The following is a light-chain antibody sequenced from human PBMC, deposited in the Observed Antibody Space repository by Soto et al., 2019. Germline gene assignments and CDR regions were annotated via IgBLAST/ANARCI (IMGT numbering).Light chain of an antibody. V-gene: IGLV4-60*03. CDR3: ENWNSNIHV. J-gene: IGLJ3*02. CDR2: LEGSESY. CDR1: SGHSSYI. Sequence: QPVLTQSSSASASLGSSVKLTCTLSSGHSSYIIAWHQQQPGKSPRYLIKLEGSESYNKCSGIPDRFSGSSTGADRYLTIRHLQSEAEADYYCENWNSNIHVFGGGTKLTVL.